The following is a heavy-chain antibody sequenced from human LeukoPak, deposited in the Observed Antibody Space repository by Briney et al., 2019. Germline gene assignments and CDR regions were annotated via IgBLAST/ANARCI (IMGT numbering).Heavy chain of an antibody. CDR2: ISWNSGSI. CDR1: GFTFDDYA. V-gene: IGHV3-9*01. D-gene: IGHD3-3*01. CDR3: AKGRPYYDFWSGPPFFRDAFDI. J-gene: IGHJ3*02. Sequence: GGSLRLSCAASGFTFDDYAMHWVRQAPGKGLEWVSGISWNSGSIGYADSVNGRFTISRDNAKNSLYLQMNSLRAEDTALYYCAKGRPYYDFWSGPPFFRDAFDIWGQGTMVTVSS.